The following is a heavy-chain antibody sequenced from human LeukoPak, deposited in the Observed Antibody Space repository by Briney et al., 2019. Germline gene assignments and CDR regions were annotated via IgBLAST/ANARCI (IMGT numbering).Heavy chain of an antibody. CDR3: AKVLSSGWPSDY. CDR1: GLNFDDSA. J-gene: IGHJ4*02. D-gene: IGHD6-19*01. V-gene: IGHV3-30*18. Sequence: GGSLRLSCVASGLNFDDSAMHWVRQAPGKGLEWVAVISYDGSNKYYADSVKGRFTISRDNSKNTLYLQMNSLRAEDTAVYYCAKVLSSGWPSDYWGQGTLVTVSS. CDR2: ISYDGSNK.